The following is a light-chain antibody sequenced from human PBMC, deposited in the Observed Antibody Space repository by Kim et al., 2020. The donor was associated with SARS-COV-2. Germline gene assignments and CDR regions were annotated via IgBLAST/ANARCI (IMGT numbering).Light chain of an antibody. CDR3: QAWDSSTRV. J-gene: IGLJ2*01. CDR1: KLGDKY. Sequence: SYELTQPPSVSVSPGQTASITCSGDKLGDKYACWYQQKPRQSPVLVIYQDSKRPSGIPERFSGSNSGNTATLTISGTQAMDEADYYCQAWDSSTRVFGGG. CDR2: QDS. V-gene: IGLV3-1*01.